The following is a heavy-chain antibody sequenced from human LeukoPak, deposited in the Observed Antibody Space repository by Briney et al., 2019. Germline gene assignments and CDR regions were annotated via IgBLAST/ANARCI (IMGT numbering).Heavy chain of an antibody. Sequence: SETLSLTCAVYGGSFSGYYWSWIRQPPGKGLEWIGEINHSGSTIYNPSLKSRVTISVDTSKNQFSLKLSSVTAADTAVYYCARRKSYCSGGSCYFDYWGQGTLVTVSS. CDR1: GGSFSGYY. CDR3: ARRKSYCSGGSCYFDY. D-gene: IGHD2-15*01. V-gene: IGHV4-34*01. J-gene: IGHJ4*03. CDR2: INHSGST.